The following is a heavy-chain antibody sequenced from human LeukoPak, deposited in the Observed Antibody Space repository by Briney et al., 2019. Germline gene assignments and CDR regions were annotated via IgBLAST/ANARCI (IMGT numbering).Heavy chain of an antibody. CDR3: ARGSYDYVWGSYRLVWFDP. D-gene: IGHD3-16*02. V-gene: IGHV1-8*02. CDR1: GYTFTGYY. J-gene: IGHJ5*02. Sequence: ASVKVSCKASGYTFTGYYMHWVRQAPGQGLEWMGWMNPNSGNTGYAQKFQGRVTMTRNTSISTAYMELSSLRSEDTAVYYCARGSYDYVWGSYRLVWFDPWGQGTLVTVSS. CDR2: MNPNSGNT.